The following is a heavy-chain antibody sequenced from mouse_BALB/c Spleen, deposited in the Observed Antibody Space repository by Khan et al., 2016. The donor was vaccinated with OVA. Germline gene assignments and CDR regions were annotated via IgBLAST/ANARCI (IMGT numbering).Heavy chain of an antibody. CDR1: GYTFTSNT. V-gene: IGHV1-4*01. D-gene: IGHD2-14*01. CDR2: INPRSDYT. CDR3: ARRTTGYTMDY. J-gene: IGHJ4*01. Sequence: QVQLQQSGAELARPGASVRMSCKASGYTFTSNTMHWVKQRPGQGLEWIRYINPRSDYTNYNQKFKDKATLTADKSSSTAYMQQSSVTSEDSSVYYCARRTTGYTMDYWVQGTSVTVCS.